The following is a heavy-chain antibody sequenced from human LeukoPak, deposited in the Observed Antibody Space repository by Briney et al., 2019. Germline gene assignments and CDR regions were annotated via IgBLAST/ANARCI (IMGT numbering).Heavy chain of an antibody. CDR3: ARGRGTGGSNRDFYFYYYMDV. D-gene: IGHD6-13*01. CDR2: INGGNGNT. J-gene: IGHJ6*03. CDR1: GYTFPTFA. Sequence: ASVKVSCKASGYTFPTFAIHWARQAPGQRPEWMGWINGGNGNTKYSQKFQGRVTITRDTSAGTAYMELTSLRSEDMAVYYCARGRGTGGSNRDFYFYYYMDVWGNGTTVIVSS. V-gene: IGHV1-3*01.